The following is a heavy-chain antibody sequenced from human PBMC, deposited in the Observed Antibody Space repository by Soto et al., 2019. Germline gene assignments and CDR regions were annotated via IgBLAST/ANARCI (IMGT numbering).Heavy chain of an antibody. CDR2: ISYSGST. J-gene: IGHJ5*02. Sequence: PSETLSLTCTVSGGSFSSGDYYWSWIRQPPGKGLEWIGYISYSGSTYYIPSLKSRVAISVDTSKNQFSLKLSSVTAADTAVYYCARGGYCSGGRCYNWFDPWGQGTLVTVSS. CDR3: ARGGYCSGGRCYNWFDP. V-gene: IGHV4-30-4*01. D-gene: IGHD2-15*01. CDR1: GGSFSSGDYY.